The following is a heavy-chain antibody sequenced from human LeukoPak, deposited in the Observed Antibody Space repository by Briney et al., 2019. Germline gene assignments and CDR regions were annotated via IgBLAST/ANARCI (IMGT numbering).Heavy chain of an antibody. CDR2: INPNSGGT. Sequence: ASVKVSCKASGYTFTGYYMHWVRQAPGQGLEWMGWINPNSGGTNYAQKFQGRVTMTRDTSISTAYMVLSRLRSDDTAVYYCARGRFYCSSTSCYLQYYFDYWGQGTLVTVSS. CDR1: GYTFTGYY. J-gene: IGHJ4*02. D-gene: IGHD2-2*01. V-gene: IGHV1-2*02. CDR3: ARGRFYCSSTSCYLQYYFDY.